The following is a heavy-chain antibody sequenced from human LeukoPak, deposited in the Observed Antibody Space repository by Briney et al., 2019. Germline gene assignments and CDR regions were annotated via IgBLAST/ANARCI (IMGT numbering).Heavy chain of an antibody. Sequence: TETLSLTCTVSGGSISSSSYYWGWIRQPPGKGLEWIGSIYYSGSTYYNPSLKSRVTISVDTSKNQFSLKLSSVTAADTAVYYCARSRYCSGGSCYQTDWYFDLWGRGTLVTVSS. CDR1: GGSISSSSYY. J-gene: IGHJ2*01. CDR3: ARSRYCSGGSCYQTDWYFDL. D-gene: IGHD2-15*01. V-gene: IGHV4-39*07. CDR2: IYYSGST.